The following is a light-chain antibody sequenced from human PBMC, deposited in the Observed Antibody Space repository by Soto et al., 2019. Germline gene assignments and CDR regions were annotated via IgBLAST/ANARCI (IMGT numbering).Light chain of an antibody. CDR2: GTS. V-gene: IGKV3-20*01. CDR1: QSVSSS. Sequence: EFVLTQSPGTLSLSPGERATLSCRASQSVSSSLAWYQQKPGQAPRLLTYGTSNRSTAIPDRFSGSGSGADFTLTVSSLEPEDFALYYGQQYGISPSTFGPGTKVKS. J-gene: IGKJ1*01. CDR3: QQYGISPST.